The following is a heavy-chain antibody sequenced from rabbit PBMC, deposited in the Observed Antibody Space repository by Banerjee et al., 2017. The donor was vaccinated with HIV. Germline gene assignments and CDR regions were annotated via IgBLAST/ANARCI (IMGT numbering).Heavy chain of an antibody. V-gene: IGHV1S7*01. J-gene: IGHJ4*01. Sequence: QLKETGGGLVQPGGSLTLSCKASGFDFSSYYMCWVRQAPGKGLEWIGCIYAGSGNTYYANWVNGRFTISRDNAQNTLFLQLNSLTAADTATYFCVRDLAGVVGWNFGLWGQGTLVTVS. CDR2: IYAGSGNT. CDR3: VRDLAGVVGWNFGL. CDR1: GFDFSSYY. D-gene: IGHD4-1*01.